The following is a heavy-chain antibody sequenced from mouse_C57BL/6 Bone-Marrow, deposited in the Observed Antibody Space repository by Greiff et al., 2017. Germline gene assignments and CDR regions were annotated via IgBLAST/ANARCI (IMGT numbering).Heavy chain of an antibody. D-gene: IGHD1-1*01. CDR1: GYTFTSYW. CDR3: AREATTEVATFDY. V-gene: IGHV1-64*01. CDR2: IHPNSGST. Sequence: QVQLQQPGAELVKPGASVKLSCKASGYTFTSYWMHWVKQRPGQGLAWIGMIHPNSGSTNYNEKFKSKATLTVDKSSSTDYMQLSSLTSEDSAVYSCAREATTEVATFDYWGQGTTLTVSS. J-gene: IGHJ2*01.